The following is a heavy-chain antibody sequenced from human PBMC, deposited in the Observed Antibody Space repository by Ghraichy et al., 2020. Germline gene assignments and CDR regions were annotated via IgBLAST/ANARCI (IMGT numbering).Heavy chain of an antibody. CDR1: GFSFSTYA. D-gene: IGHD3-3*01. CDR3: ARGLEEWFYNFFDS. Sequence: GGSLRLSCAASGFSFSTYAMHWVRQAPGKGLEWVALISFGGSNKHYAESVKGRFTISRDDSDNTLFLQMSSLRPEDTAVYFCARGLEEWFYNFFDSWGQGTLVTVSS. CDR2: ISFGGSNK. J-gene: IGHJ5*01. V-gene: IGHV3-30-3*01.